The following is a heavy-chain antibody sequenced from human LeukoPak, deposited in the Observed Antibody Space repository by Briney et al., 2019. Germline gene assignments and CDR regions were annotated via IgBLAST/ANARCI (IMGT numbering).Heavy chain of an antibody. CDR1: GFTFDNYA. Sequence: GGSLRLSCAASGFTFDNYAMSWVRQAPGKGLEWVSAITGSGGDTYHADSVKGRFTISRDNSKNTLSLQMDSLRAEDTAVYYCAKAATRRAASNYYYYGMDVWGHGTTVTVFS. D-gene: IGHD4-11*01. V-gene: IGHV3-23*01. J-gene: IGHJ6*02. CDR3: AKAATRRAASNYYYYGMDV. CDR2: ITGSGGDT.